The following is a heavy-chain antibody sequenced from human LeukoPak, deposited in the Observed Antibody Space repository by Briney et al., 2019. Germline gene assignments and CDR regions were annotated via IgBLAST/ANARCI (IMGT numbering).Heavy chain of an antibody. V-gene: IGHV3-7*01. CDR1: GFIFSSSW. D-gene: IGHD3-22*01. CDR3: ARHRLYYDSSGYPGYYFDY. J-gene: IGHJ4*02. Sequence: GGSLRLSCAASGFIFSSSWMSWVRQAPGKGLEWVANIKQDGSQKHYVDSVKGRFTISRDNAKNSLYLQMNSLRAEDTAVYYCARHRLYYDSSGYPGYYFDYWGQGTLVTVSS. CDR2: IKQDGSQK.